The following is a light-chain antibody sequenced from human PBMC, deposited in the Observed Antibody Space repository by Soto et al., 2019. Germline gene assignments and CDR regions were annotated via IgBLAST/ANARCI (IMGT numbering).Light chain of an antibody. CDR1: SSDVGGYNY. Sequence: QSALTQPAAVSGSPGQSITISCTGTSSDVGGYNYVSWYQHHPGKAPKLMIYDVSHRPSGVSNRFSGSKSGNTASLTISGLQAEDEADYYCSSYGGVSAPVLFGGGTKVTV. CDR2: DVS. CDR3: SSYGGVSAPVL. V-gene: IGLV2-14*03. J-gene: IGLJ2*01.